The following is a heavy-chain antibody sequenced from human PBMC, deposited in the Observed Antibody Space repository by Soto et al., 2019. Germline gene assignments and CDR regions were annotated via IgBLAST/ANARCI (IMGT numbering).Heavy chain of an antibody. Sequence: PSETLSLTCTVSGGSISSGDYYWSWIRQPPGKGLEWIGYIYYSGSTYYNPSLKSRVTISVDTSKNQFSLKLSSVTAADTAVYYCARGRVPDWFDPWGQGTLVTVSP. CDR2: IYYSGST. D-gene: IGHD3-10*02. V-gene: IGHV4-30-4*01. CDR3: ARGRVPDWFDP. J-gene: IGHJ5*02. CDR1: GGSISSGDYY.